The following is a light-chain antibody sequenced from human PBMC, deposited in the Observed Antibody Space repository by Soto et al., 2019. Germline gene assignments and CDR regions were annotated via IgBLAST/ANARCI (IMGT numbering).Light chain of an antibody. V-gene: IGKV3-20*01. CDR2: GVS. CDR3: HQSGDSPT. J-gene: IGKJ1*01. Sequence: EIVLTQSPGTLSLSPGERAPLYCRSSQTVNANFLAWYQQKPGQAPRLLIYGVSNRAPGIPDRFSGSGSGTDITLTISRLEPEDFAVYYCHQSGDSPTFGQGTKVDIK. CDR1: QTVNANF.